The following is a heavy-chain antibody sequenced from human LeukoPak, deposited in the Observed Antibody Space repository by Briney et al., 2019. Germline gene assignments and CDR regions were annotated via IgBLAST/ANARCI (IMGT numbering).Heavy chain of an antibody. V-gene: IGHV3-21*01. CDR1: GFTFSTFT. Sequence: PGGSLRLSCVVSGFTFSTFTMNWVRQAPGKGLEWVSCISSSSSYIYYADSVKGRFTISRDNAKNSLYLQMNSLRAEDTAVYYCARLAPGISAGIDYWGQGTLVTVSS. CDR3: ARLAPGISAGIDY. CDR2: ISSSSSYI. J-gene: IGHJ4*02. D-gene: IGHD6-13*01.